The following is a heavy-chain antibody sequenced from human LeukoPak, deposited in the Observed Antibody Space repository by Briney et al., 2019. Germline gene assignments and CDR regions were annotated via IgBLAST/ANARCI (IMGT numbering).Heavy chain of an antibody. Sequence: PGGSLRLSCAASGFPFSSYGMHWVRQAPGKGLEWVAFIRYDGSNKYYADSVKGRFTISRDNSKNTLYLQMNSLRAEDTAVYYCANRHSSSWYQFDYWGQGTLVTVSS. CDR2: IRYDGSNK. J-gene: IGHJ4*02. CDR3: ANRHSSSWYQFDY. D-gene: IGHD6-13*01. V-gene: IGHV3-30*02. CDR1: GFPFSSYG.